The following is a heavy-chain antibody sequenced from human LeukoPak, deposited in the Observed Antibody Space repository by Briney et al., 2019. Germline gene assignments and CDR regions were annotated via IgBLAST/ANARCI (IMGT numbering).Heavy chain of an antibody. CDR2: IYTSGST. CDR1: GGSISSYY. D-gene: IGHD3-10*01. V-gene: IGHV4-4*07. Sequence: PSETLSLTCTVSGGSISSYYWSWIRQPAGKGLEWIGRIYTSGSTNYNPSLKSRVTMSVDTSKNQFSLKLSSVTAADTAVYYCARVRYYYGSGSLTDFDYWGQGTLVTVSS. CDR3: ARVRYYYGSGSLTDFDY. J-gene: IGHJ4*02.